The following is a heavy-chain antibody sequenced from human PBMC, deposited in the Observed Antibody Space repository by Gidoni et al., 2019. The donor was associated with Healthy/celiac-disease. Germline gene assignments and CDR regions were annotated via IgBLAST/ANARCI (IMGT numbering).Heavy chain of an antibody. J-gene: IGHJ6*02. CDR1: CFPFDDYA. D-gene: IGHD1-20*01. Sequence: DVQLVESGAGRVQQRRSLRLSRSRCCFPFDDYAMSWVRQAPGKGLEGVSGISWNSGAIGYADSVKGRFTISRDNAKNSLYLQMNSLTAEDTALYYCAKDSGIIYYYGLDVWGQGTTVTVSS. V-gene: IGHV3-9*01. CDR2: ISWNSGAI. CDR3: AKDSGIIYYYGLDV.